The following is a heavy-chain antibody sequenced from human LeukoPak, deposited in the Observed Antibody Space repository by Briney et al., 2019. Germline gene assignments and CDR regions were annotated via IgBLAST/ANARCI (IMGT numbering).Heavy chain of an antibody. D-gene: IGHD3-9*01. CDR3: AKASLFYDILTPGHYGMDV. CDR2: ISYDGSNK. Sequence: PGGSLRLSCAASGFTVSSDAMHGFRQAPCKGLEWVAVISYDGSNKYYADSVKGRFTISRDNSKNTLYLQMNSLRAADTAVYYCAKASLFYDILTPGHYGMDVWGQGTTVTVSS. V-gene: IGHV3-30*04. CDR1: GFTVSSDA. J-gene: IGHJ6*02.